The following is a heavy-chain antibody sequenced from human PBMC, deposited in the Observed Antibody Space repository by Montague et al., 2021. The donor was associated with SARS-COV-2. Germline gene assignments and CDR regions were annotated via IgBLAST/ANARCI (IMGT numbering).Heavy chain of an antibody. D-gene: IGHD4-23*01. CDR3: AKDGSVASTGYFDS. CDR1: GFTFSDYA. CDR2: LSTTGGST. V-gene: IGHV3-23*01. J-gene: IGHJ4*02. Sequence: SLRLSCAASGFTFSDYAMAWVRQAPGKGLEWVSILSTTGGSTYYADSVKGRFIISRDNSKNALYLQMNSLRAGDTARYYCAKDGSVASTGYFDSWGQGTLVTVSS.